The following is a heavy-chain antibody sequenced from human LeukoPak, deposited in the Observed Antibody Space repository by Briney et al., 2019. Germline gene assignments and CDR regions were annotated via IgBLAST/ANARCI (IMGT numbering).Heavy chain of an antibody. Sequence: ASVKVSCKASGYTFTSYGISWVRQAPGQGLEWMGWISTYNDNTNYAQKLQGRVTMTTDTSTSTAYMQLRSLRSDDTAVYYCARDQRVLSTYCYDTSGYLVSVDWGQGTLVTVSS. J-gene: IGHJ4*02. CDR3: ARDQRVLSTYCYDTSGYLVSVD. CDR2: ISTYNDNT. D-gene: IGHD3-22*01. CDR1: GYTFTSYG. V-gene: IGHV1-18*04.